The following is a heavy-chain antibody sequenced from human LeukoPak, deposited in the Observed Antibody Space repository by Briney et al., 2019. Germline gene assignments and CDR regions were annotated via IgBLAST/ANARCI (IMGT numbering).Heavy chain of an antibody. CDR2: IYDSGST. J-gene: IGHJ5*02. D-gene: IGHD3-10*01. CDR1: GGSIRSSYYY. CDR3: ARGTKDLLWFGELLRNWFDP. V-gene: IGHV4-39*01. Sequence: PSETLSLTCTVSGGSIRSSYYYWGWIRQLPGKGLEWIGSIYDSGSTYYNPSLKSRVTISVDTSKNQFSLKLNSVTAADTAVYYCARGTKDLLWFGELLRNWFDPWGQGTLVTVSS.